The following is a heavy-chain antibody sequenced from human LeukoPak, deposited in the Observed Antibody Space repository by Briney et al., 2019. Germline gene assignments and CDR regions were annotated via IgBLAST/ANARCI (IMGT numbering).Heavy chain of an antibody. CDR1: GYTFTSFD. J-gene: IGHJ5*02. CDR3: ARVSYYDSSGQP. Sequence: ASVKVSCKASGYTFTSFDINWVRQATGQGLEWMGWMNPNSGNTGYAQKFQGRVTMTRNTSISTAYMELSSLRSEDTAVYYCARVSYYDSSGQPWGQGTLVTVSS. CDR2: MNPNSGNT. D-gene: IGHD3-22*01. V-gene: IGHV1-8*01.